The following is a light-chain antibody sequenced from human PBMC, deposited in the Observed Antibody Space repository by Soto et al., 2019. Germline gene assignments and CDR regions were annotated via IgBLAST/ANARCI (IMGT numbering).Light chain of an antibody. V-gene: IGKV3-11*01. J-gene: IGKJ3*01. Sequence: EIVLTQSPATLSLSPGERATLSCRASQSVSKSLAWYQQKPGQAPRLLIYTTSNRATGIPARFSGSGSRTDFTLTISSLEPEDFAVYYCQQGSHWPIFTFGPGTKVDIK. CDR3: QQGSHWPIFT. CDR1: QSVSKS. CDR2: TTS.